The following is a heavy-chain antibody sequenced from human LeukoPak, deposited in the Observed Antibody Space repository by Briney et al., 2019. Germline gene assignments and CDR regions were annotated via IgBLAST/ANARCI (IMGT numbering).Heavy chain of an antibody. J-gene: IGHJ5*02. CDR1: IGTFRSYA. CDR2: IIPIFGTA. D-gene: IGHD2-2*02. V-gene: IGHV1-69*13. CDR3: ARVAGGRYCSSTSCYMRGWFDP. Sequence: SVKVSCKASIGTFRSYAITWVGQAPGQGLEWVGGIIPIFGTANYAQKFQGRVTITADEFTSTAYMEMSSLRSEDTAVYYCARVAGGRYCSSTSCYMRGWFDPWGQGTLVTVSS.